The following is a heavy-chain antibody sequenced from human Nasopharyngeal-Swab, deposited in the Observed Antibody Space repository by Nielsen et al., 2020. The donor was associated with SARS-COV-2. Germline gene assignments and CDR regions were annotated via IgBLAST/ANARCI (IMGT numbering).Heavy chain of an antibody. Sequence: GESLKISCEASGFSFPTHGMHWVRQAPGKRPEWVALIWFDGSNKYFAGSVKGRFTISRDNSKNTVYLLMSSLRAEDTAVYYCARDPGAFAEAVAWFDPWGQGTLVTVSS. CDR1: GFSFPTHG. V-gene: IGHV3-33*01. D-gene: IGHD6-19*01. CDR3: ARDPGAFAEAVAWFDP. CDR2: IWFDGSNK. J-gene: IGHJ5*02.